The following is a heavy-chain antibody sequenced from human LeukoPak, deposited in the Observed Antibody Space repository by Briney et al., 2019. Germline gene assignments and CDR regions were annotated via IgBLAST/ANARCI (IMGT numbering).Heavy chain of an antibody. CDR2: MNPNSGNT. Sequence: ASVKVSCKASGYTFTSYDINWVRQATGQGLEWMGWMNPNSGNTGYAQKFQGRVTMTRNTSISTAYMELSSLRSEDTAVYYCARGSGGVAVAGNGFLSYYYYMDVWGKGTTLTVSS. CDR3: ARGSGGVAVAGNGFLSYYYYMDV. V-gene: IGHV1-8*01. CDR1: GYTFTSYD. D-gene: IGHD6-19*01. J-gene: IGHJ6*03.